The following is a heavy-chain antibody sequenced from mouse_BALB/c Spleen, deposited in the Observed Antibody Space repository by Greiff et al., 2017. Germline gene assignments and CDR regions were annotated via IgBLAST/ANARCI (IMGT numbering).Heavy chain of an antibody. J-gene: IGHJ4*01. CDR1: GYTFTDYA. D-gene: IGHD1-1*01. V-gene: IGHV1S137*01. CDR2: ISAYYGDA. CDR3: AREGVTTVESPYAMDY. Sequence: QVQLQQPGAELVRPGVSVKISCKGSGYTFTDYAMHWVKQSHAKSLEWIGVISAYYGDASYNQKFKGKATMTVDKSSSTAYMELARLTSEDSAIYYCAREGVTTVESPYAMDYWGQGTSVTVSS.